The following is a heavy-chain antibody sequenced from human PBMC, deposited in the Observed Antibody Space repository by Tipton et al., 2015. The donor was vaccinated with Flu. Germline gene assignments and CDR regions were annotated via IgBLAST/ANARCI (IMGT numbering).Heavy chain of an antibody. D-gene: IGHD2-21*01. CDR1: GFTFSNYG. CDR3: ARGGYSVGFDT. CDR2: IDAYNGNT. V-gene: IGHV1-18*01. J-gene: IGHJ5*02. Sequence: QVQLVQSGGERKQPGASVRLSCETSGFTFSNYGFIWARQAPGQGLEWMGWIDAYNGNTNYAQKLHDRVTVTTDTSTTTVYMELSDLRSDDTAMYYCARGGYSVGFDTWGQGTLVTVSS.